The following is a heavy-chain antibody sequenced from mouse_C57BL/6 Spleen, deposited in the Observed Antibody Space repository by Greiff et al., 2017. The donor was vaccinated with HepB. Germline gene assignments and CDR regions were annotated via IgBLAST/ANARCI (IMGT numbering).Heavy chain of an antibody. D-gene: IGHD2-10*01. V-gene: IGHV5-17*01. CDR2: ISSGSSTI. J-gene: IGHJ3*01. Sequence: EVMLVESGGGLVKPGGSLKLSCAASGFTFSDYGMHWVRQAPEKGLEWVAYISSGSSTIYYADTVKGRFTISRDNAKNTLFLQMTSLRSEDTAMYYCARTYYGNWFAYWGQGTLVTVSA. CDR1: GFTFSDYG. CDR3: ARTYYGNWFAY.